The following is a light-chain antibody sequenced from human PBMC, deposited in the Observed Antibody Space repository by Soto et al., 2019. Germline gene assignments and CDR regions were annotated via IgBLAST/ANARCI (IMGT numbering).Light chain of an antibody. J-gene: IGKJ1*01. Sequence: DIQMTQSPSTLSASVGDRVTITCRASQSISSWLAWYQQKPGKAPKLLIYDASSLESGVPSRFSGSGSGTEFNLTISSLQPDDFATYYCQQYPGTFGQGTKVEIK. CDR1: QSISSW. CDR2: DAS. CDR3: QQYPGT. V-gene: IGKV1-5*01.